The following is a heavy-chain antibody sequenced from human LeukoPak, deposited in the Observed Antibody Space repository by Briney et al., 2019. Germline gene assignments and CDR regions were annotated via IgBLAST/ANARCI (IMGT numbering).Heavy chain of an antibody. CDR3: ARDLGGVIVPRAFDI. CDR1: GGSISSGSYY. CDR2: IYTSGST. Sequence: SETLSLTCTVSGGSISSGSYYWSWIRQPAGKGLEWIGRIYTSGSTNYNPSLKSRVTISVDTSKNQFSLKLSSVTAADTAVYYCARDLGGVIVPRAFDIWGQGTMVTVSS. J-gene: IGHJ3*02. D-gene: IGHD3-22*01. V-gene: IGHV4-61*02.